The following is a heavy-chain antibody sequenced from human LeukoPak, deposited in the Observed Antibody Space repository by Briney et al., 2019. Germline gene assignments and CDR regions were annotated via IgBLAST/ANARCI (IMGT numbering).Heavy chain of an antibody. V-gene: IGHV3-15*01. CDR1: GFTFSNAW. Sequence: GGSLRLSCAASGFTFSNAWMSWVRQAPGKGLEWVGRIKSKTDGATTDYAAPVGGRFTISRDDSKTTVYLQMNSLKTEDTAVYFCTTEHSCSSTTCPLTFDNWGQGTLVTVSS. CDR2: IKSKTDGATT. J-gene: IGHJ4*02. CDR3: TTEHSCSSTTCPLTFDN. D-gene: IGHD2-2*01.